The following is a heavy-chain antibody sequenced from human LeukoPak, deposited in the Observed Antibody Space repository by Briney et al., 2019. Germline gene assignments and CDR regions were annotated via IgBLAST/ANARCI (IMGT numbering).Heavy chain of an antibody. CDR2: IYSGGST. CDR3: ARAPWSYGLFHFDY. CDR1: GFTVSSNY. D-gene: IGHD3-10*01. Sequence: GGSLRLSCAASGFTVSSNYMSWVRQAPGKGLEWVSVIYSGGSTYYADSVKGRFTISRDNSKNTLYLQMNSLRAEDTAVYYCARAPWSYGLFHFDYWGQGTLVTVSS. J-gene: IGHJ4*02. V-gene: IGHV3-53*01.